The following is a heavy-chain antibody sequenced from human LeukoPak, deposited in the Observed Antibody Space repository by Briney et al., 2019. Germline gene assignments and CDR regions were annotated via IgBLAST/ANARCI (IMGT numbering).Heavy chain of an antibody. CDR3: PRDTPTSLDI. J-gene: IGHJ3*02. V-gene: IGHV4-59*01. Sequence: PSETLSLTCTVSGGSISSYYWSWLRQPPGKGLEGIGYIYYSGSTNYNPSLTSRVTISVDTSKNQFSLKLSSVTAADTAVYYCPRDTPTSLDIWGQGTMVTVSS. CDR2: IYYSGST. CDR1: GGSISSYY.